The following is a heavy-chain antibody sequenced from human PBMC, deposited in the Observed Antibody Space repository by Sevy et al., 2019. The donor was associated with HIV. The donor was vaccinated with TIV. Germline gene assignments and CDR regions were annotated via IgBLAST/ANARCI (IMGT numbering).Heavy chain of an antibody. CDR1: GFTFSSYS. CDR2: ISSSSSYI. Sequence: GGSLRLSCAASGFTFSSYSMNWDRQAPGKGLEWVSSISSSSSYIYYADSVKGRFTISRDNAKNSLYLQMNSLRAEDTAVYYCAREAAAGFDYWGQGTLVTVSS. J-gene: IGHJ4*02. V-gene: IGHV3-21*01. CDR3: AREAAAGFDY. D-gene: IGHD6-13*01.